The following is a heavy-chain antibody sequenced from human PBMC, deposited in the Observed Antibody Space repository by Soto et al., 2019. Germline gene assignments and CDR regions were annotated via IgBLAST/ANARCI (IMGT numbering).Heavy chain of an antibody. CDR2: IWYDGSNK. V-gene: IGHV3-33*01. CDR3: ARGDYGENKDCDY. D-gene: IGHD4-17*01. J-gene: IGHJ4*02. Sequence: QVQLVESGGGVVQPGRSLRLSCAASGFTFSSYGMHWVRQAPGKGLEWVAVIWYDGSNKYYADSVKGRFTISRDNSKNTLYLQMNSLRAEDTAVYYCARGDYGENKDCDYWGQGTLVTVSS. CDR1: GFTFSSYG.